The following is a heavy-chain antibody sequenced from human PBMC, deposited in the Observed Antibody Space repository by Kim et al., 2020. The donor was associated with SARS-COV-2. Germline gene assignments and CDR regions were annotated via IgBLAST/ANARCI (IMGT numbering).Heavy chain of an antibody. J-gene: IGHJ5*02. CDR3: ARQHTAMVTFCVDP. D-gene: IGHD5-18*01. CDR2: IYYSGST. CDR1: GGSISSSSYY. Sequence: SETLSLTCTVSGGSISSSSYYWGWIRQPPGKGLEWIGSIYYSGSTYYNPSLKSRVTISVDTSKNQFSLKLSSVTAADTAVYYCARQHTAMVTFCVDPWGQGTLVTVSS. V-gene: IGHV4-39*01.